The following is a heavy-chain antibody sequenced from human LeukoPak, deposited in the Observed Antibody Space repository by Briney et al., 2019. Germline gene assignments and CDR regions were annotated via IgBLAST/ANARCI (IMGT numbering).Heavy chain of an antibody. V-gene: IGHV3-23*01. Sequence: GGSLRLSCAASGFTFSSYAMSWVRQAPGKGLEWVSAISGSGGSTYYADSVKGRFTISRDNAKDSLYLQMNSLRAEDTAVYYCARVLISGWRLDYWGQGTLVTVSS. J-gene: IGHJ4*02. D-gene: IGHD6-19*01. CDR3: ARVLISGWRLDY. CDR1: GFTFSSYA. CDR2: ISGSGGST.